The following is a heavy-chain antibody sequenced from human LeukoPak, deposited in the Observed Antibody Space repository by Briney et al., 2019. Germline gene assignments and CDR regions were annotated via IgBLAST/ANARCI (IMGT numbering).Heavy chain of an antibody. V-gene: IGHV3-23*01. J-gene: IGHJ6*02. CDR3: AKRILRYYDSSGYYGFARYGMDV. Sequence: PGGSLRLSCAASGFTFSSYAMSWVRQAPGKGLEWVSAISGSGGSTYYADSVKGRFTISRDNSKNTLYLQMNSLRAEDTAVYYCAKRILRYYDSSGYYGFARYGMDVWGQGTTVTVSS. CDR2: ISGSGGST. D-gene: IGHD3-22*01. CDR1: GFTFSSYA.